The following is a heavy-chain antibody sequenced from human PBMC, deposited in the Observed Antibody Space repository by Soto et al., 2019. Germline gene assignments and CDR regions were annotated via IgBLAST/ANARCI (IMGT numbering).Heavy chain of an antibody. Sequence: QVQLVESGGGVVQPGRSLRLSCAASGFTFSSYGMHWVRQAPGKGLEWVAVIYRGGDTFYADSVKGRFTISRDNSKNTLYLQMNSLRAEDTAVYYCARGMYGSGSYYIGDAFDMWGQGTMVTVSS. CDR3: ARGMYGSGSYYIGDAFDM. J-gene: IGHJ3*02. V-gene: IGHV3-33*08. D-gene: IGHD3-10*01. CDR2: IYRGGDT. CDR1: GFTFSSYG.